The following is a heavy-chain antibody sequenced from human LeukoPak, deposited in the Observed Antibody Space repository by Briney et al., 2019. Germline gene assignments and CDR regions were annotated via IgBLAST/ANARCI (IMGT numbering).Heavy chain of an antibody. CDR3: AKRVPYTSSSVYFDY. Sequence: GGSLRLSCAASGFTFSSYGMSWVRQAPGKGLEWVSSISDDGRSTYYADSVKGRFTISKDNSKNAMYLQMNNLRAEDTAIYYCAKRVPYTSSSVYFDYWGQGTLVTVSS. V-gene: IGHV3-23*01. CDR2: ISDDGRST. CDR1: GFTFSSYG. J-gene: IGHJ4*02. D-gene: IGHD6-6*01.